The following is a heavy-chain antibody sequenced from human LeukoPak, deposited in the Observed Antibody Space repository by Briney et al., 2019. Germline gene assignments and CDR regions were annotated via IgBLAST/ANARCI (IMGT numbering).Heavy chain of an antibody. CDR2: ISAYNGNT. D-gene: IGHD3-16*02. V-gene: IGHV1-18*01. J-gene: IGHJ4*02. Sequence: ASVKVSCKASGYTFTSYGISWVRQAPGQGLEWMGWISAYNGNTNYAQKLQGRVTMTTDTSTSTAYMELRSLRSDDTAVYYCARGRIMITFGGVIANHFDYGGQGTLVTVSS. CDR3: ARGRIMITFGGVIANHFDY. CDR1: GYTFTSYG.